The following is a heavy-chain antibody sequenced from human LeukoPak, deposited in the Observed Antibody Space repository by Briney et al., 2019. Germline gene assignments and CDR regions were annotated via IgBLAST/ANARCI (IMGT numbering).Heavy chain of an antibody. J-gene: IGHJ2*01. V-gene: IGHV4-38-2*02. D-gene: IGHD2-8*02. CDR1: GYSISSGYY. Sequence: SETLSLTCTVSGYSISSGYYWGWIRQPPGKGLEWIGTLYHSGSTYYNPSLKSRVTISVDTSKNQFSLKVSSVTAADTAVYYCARQPLLGSYWFFDLWGRGTLVTVSS. CDR2: LYHSGST. CDR3: ARQPLLGSYWFFDL.